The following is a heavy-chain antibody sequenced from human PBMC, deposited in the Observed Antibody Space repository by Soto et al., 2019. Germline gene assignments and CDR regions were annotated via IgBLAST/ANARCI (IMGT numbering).Heavy chain of an antibody. CDR2: MDPNSGST. J-gene: IGHJ6*02. D-gene: IGHD3-3*01. CDR3: ASDRKFDFWRKGLDV. V-gene: IGHV1-8*01. CDR1: GYTFTSYD. Sequence: QAQLVQSGAEVKKPGASVKVSCKASGYTFTSYDINCVRQAPGQGLEWLGWMDPNSGSTGYSQNFQGRGTMTRNISINTAHMELSSLRSEDTAVYYCASDRKFDFWRKGLDVWGQGTPVTASS.